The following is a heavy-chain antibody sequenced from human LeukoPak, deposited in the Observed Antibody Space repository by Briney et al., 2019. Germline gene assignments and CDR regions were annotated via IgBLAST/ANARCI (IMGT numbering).Heavy chain of an antibody. CDR2: INHSGST. J-gene: IGHJ5*02. D-gene: IGHD3-3*01. Sequence: PSETLSLTCTVSGGSISSYYWSWLRQPAGKGLEWIGEINHSGSTNYNPSLKSRVTISVDTSKNQFSLKLSSVTAADTAVYYCARRTFGRSNWFDPWGQGTLVTVSS. V-gene: IGHV4-34*01. CDR1: GGSISSYY. CDR3: ARRTFGRSNWFDP.